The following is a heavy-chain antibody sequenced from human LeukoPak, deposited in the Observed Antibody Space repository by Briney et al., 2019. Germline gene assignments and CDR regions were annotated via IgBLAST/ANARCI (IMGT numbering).Heavy chain of an antibody. CDR2: INHSGST. J-gene: IGHJ4*02. CDR1: GGSFSGYY. V-gene: IGHV4-34*01. D-gene: IGHD2-15*01. Sequence: PSETLSLTCAVYGGSFSGYYWSWIRQPPGKGLEWIGEINHSGSTNYNPSLKSRVTISVDTSKNEFSLELSSVTAADTAVYYCATQLGGSRRIDYWGQGALVTVSS. CDR3: ATQLGGSRRIDY.